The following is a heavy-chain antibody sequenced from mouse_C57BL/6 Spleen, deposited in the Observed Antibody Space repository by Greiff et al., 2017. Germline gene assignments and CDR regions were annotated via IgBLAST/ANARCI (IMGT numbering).Heavy chain of an antibody. J-gene: IGHJ4*01. Sequence: VQLQQSGAELVRPGASVKLSCQASGYTFTDYYIHWVKQRPGQGLEWIARIYPGSGNTYYNEKFKGKATLTAEKSSSTAYMQLSSLTSEDSAVYLCATSPYCYGSRQGFYAMDYRRHGTLVTASS. CDR3: ATSPYCYGSRQGFYAMDY. D-gene: IGHD1-1*01. CDR1: GYTFTDYY. V-gene: IGHV1-76*01. CDR2: IYPGSGNT.